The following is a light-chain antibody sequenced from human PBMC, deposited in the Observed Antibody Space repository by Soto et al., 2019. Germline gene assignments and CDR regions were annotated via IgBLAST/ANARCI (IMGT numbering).Light chain of an antibody. Sequence: QSALTQPASVSGSPGQSITISCTGTSSDVGGYKYVSWYQQHPDKAPKLIIFEVSNRPSGISSRFSGSKSGNTASLTISGLQAEDEADYYCASWTSSSTSVIFGGGTKLTVL. CDR3: ASWTSSSTSVI. CDR2: EVS. CDR1: SSDVGGYKY. V-gene: IGLV2-14*01. J-gene: IGLJ2*01.